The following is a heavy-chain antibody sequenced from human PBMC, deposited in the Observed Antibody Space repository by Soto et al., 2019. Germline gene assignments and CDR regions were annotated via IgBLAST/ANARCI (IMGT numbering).Heavy chain of an antibody. J-gene: IGHJ4*02. V-gene: IGHV3-48*03. D-gene: IGHD5-12*01. Sequence: EVQLVESGGGLGQHGGSLRLSCAASGFTFSSYEMNWVRQAPGKGLEWFSYISGSGSAIYYADSVKGRFTISRDNAKNSLYLQMNSLRAEDTAVYYCARVRYSAYGGYYFDYWGQGTLDTVSS. CDR1: GFTFSSYE. CDR3: ARVRYSAYGGYYFDY. CDR2: ISGSGSAI.